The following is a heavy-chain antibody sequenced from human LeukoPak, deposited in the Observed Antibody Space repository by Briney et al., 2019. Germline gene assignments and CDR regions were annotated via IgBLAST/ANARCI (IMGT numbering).Heavy chain of an antibody. V-gene: IGHV3-30-3*01. Sequence: GGSLRLSCAASGFTFSSYAMHWVRQAPGKGLEWVAVISYDGSNKYYADSVKGRSTISRDNSKNTLYLQMNSLRAEDTAVYYCAREGQWLPTGYWGQGTLVTVSS. D-gene: IGHD6-19*01. CDR3: AREGQWLPTGY. CDR2: ISYDGSNK. J-gene: IGHJ4*02. CDR1: GFTFSSYA.